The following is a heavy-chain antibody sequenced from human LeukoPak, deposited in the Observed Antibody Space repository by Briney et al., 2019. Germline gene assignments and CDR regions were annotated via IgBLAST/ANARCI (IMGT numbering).Heavy chain of an antibody. Sequence: GGSLRLSCAASRFTFSSYVMSWVRQAPGKGLEWVSAISGSGGSTYYADSVKGRFTISRDNSKNTLYLQMNSLRAEDTAVYYCAARSGGRKDYWGQGTLVTVSS. V-gene: IGHV3-23*01. CDR3: AARSGGRKDY. CDR2: ISGSGGST. CDR1: RFTFSSYV. J-gene: IGHJ4*02. D-gene: IGHD2-15*01.